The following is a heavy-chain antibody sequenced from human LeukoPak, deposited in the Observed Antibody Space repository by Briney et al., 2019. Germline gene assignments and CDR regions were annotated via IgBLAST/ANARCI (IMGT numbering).Heavy chain of an antibody. D-gene: IGHD6-13*01. CDR2: INHSVST. Sequence: KPSDTLSLTCAVYGGSFSGYYWSWIRQPPGKGLEWIGEINHSVSTNYNPSLKSRVTISVDTSKNQFSLKMSSVTAADTAVYYCARGPYSSSWRDFDYWGQGTLVTVSS. J-gene: IGHJ4*02. CDR1: GGSFSGYY. CDR3: ARGPYSSSWRDFDY. V-gene: IGHV4-34*01.